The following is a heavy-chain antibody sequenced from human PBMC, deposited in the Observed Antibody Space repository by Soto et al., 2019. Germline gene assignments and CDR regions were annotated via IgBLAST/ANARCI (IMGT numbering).Heavy chain of an antibody. D-gene: IGHD6-13*01. J-gene: IGHJ4*02. CDR2: IIPYYNTL. CDR1: EGTFNSYA. CDR3: ASGASRWYPYFFDS. Sequence: QAQVVQSGAEVRKPGSSVKLSCKASEGTFNSYAIAWVRQAPGQGLEWTGGIIPYYNTLNYTQKFQDRVTIPADDSTNTVYMELSSLRSDDTAVYFCASGASRWYPYFFDSWAQGTLVTVSS. V-gene: IGHV1-69*01.